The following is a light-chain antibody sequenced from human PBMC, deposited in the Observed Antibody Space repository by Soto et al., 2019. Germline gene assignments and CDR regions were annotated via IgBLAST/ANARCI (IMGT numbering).Light chain of an antibody. Sequence: DSVMTQSPDSLAVSLGDRATINCKSSQTVLYRSNNHNYLAWYQQKPGQPPRLLIYWASTRESGVPDRFSGSGSGTDFTLTISSLQAEDVAVYYCQQYYSTPWTFGQGTKVDIK. CDR2: WAS. V-gene: IGKV4-1*01. CDR1: QTVLYRSNNHNY. J-gene: IGKJ1*01. CDR3: QQYYSTPWT.